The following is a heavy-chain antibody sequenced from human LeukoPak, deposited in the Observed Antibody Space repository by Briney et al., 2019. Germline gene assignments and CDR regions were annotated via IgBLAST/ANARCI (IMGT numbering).Heavy chain of an antibody. J-gene: IGHJ4*02. V-gene: IGHV1-69*01. D-gene: IGHD3-22*01. CDR1: GGTFSSYA. CDR3: AREGGSSGCYTVPYYFDY. CDR2: IIPIFGTA. Sequence: SVKVSCKASGGTFSSYAISWVRQAPGQGLEWMGGIIPIFGTANYAQKFQGRVTITADESTSTAYMELSSLRSEDTAVYYCAREGGSSGCYTVPYYFDYWGQGTLVTVSS.